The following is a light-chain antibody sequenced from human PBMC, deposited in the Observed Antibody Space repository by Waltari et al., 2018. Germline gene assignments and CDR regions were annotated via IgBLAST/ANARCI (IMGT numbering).Light chain of an antibody. J-gene: IGKJ1*01. CDR3: QQYYSSWT. Sequence: DIVLTQSPDSLAVSLGERATINCRSSQSLLFTTNNKNYLAWFQQKPGQSPHLLIYLASTRESGGPDRFSGNGSVTDFTLTISSLQPEDVAVYYCQQYYSSWTFGQGTKVEIK. CDR1: QSLLFTTNNKNY. CDR2: LAS. V-gene: IGKV4-1*01.